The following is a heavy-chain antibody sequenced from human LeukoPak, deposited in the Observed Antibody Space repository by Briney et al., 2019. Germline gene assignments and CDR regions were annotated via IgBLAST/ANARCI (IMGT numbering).Heavy chain of an antibody. D-gene: IGHD2-2*01. J-gene: IGHJ4*02. CDR3: AAAPYQLLRTPMDY. V-gene: IGHV3-9*01. Sequence: GGSLRLSCAASGFTVSSNYMSWVRQAPGKGLEWVSGISWNSGSIGYADSVKGRFTVSRDNAKNSLYLQMNSLRAEDTALYYCAAAPYQLLRTPMDYWGQGTLVTVSS. CDR1: GFTVSSNY. CDR2: ISWNSGSI.